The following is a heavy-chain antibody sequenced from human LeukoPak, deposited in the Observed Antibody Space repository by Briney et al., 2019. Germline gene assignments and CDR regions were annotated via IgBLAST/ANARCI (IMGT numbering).Heavy chain of an antibody. V-gene: IGHV4-34*01. CDR1: GGSFSGYY. CDR2: INHSGST. D-gene: IGHD6-6*01. Sequence: SETLSLTCAVYGGSFSGYYWSWIRQPPGKGLEWIGEINHSGSTNYNPSLKSRVTISVDTSKNQFSLKLSSVTAADTAVYYCARDKRSRARPRDAFDIWGQGTMVTVSS. CDR3: ARDKRSRARPRDAFDI. J-gene: IGHJ3*02.